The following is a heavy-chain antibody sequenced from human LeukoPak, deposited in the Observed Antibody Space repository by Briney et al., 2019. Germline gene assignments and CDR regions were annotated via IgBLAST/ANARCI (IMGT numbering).Heavy chain of an antibody. CDR3: ARHYARLSSTSSYYFDY. D-gene: IGHD2-2*01. Sequence: SETLSLTCAVYGGSFSGYYWSWIRQPPGKGLEWIGEINHSGSTNYNPSLKSRVTISVDTSKNQFSLKLSSVTAADTAVYYCARHYARLSSTSSYYFDYWGQGTLVTVSS. CDR1: GGSFSGYY. CDR2: INHSGST. V-gene: IGHV4-34*01. J-gene: IGHJ4*02.